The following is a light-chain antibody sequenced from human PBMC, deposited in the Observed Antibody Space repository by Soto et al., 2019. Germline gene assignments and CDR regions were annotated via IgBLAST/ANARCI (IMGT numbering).Light chain of an antibody. V-gene: IGKV3-20*01. J-gene: IGKJ5*01. CDR2: GAS. CDR3: QQYGTSPIT. CDR1: QSVSSSY. Sequence: EIVLTQSPGTLSLSPGERATLSCRASQSVSSSYLAWYQQKPGQAPRLLIYGASSRATGIPDRFSGSGSGTDFTLTISRLEPEDFAAYYCQQYGTSPITFRQGTRLEI.